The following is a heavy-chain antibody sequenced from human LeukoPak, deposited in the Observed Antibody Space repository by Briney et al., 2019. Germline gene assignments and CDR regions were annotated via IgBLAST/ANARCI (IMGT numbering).Heavy chain of an antibody. CDR1: GFTFSGSA. CDR2: IRSKANSYAT. D-gene: IGHD4-17*01. CDR3: TRHPGGDYGHNWFDP. J-gene: IGHJ5*02. Sequence: GGSLKLSCAASGFTFSGSAVHWVRQASGKGLEWVGRIRSKANSYATAYAASVKGRFTISRDDSKNTAYLQMNSLKTEDTAVYYCTRHPGGDYGHNWFDPWGRGTLVTVSS. V-gene: IGHV3-73*01.